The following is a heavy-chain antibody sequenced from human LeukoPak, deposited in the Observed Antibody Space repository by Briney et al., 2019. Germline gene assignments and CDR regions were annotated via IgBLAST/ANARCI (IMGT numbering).Heavy chain of an antibody. V-gene: IGHV3-74*01. CDR3: ASGYDYVWGSYRYALPFDY. D-gene: IGHD3-16*02. CDR1: GFTFSSYW. CDR2: INSDGSST. J-gene: IGHJ4*02. Sequence: GGSLRLSCAASGFTFSSYWMHWVRQAPGKGLVWVSRINSDGSSTSYADSVKGRFTISRDNAKNTLYLQMNSLRAEDTAVYYCASGYDYVWGSYRYALPFDYWGQGTPVTVSS.